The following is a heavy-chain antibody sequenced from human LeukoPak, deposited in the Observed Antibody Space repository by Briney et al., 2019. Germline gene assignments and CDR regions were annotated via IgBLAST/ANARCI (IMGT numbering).Heavy chain of an antibody. Sequence: GRSLRLSCAASGFTFSSYGMHWVRQAPGKGLEWVAVIWYDGSNKYYADSVKGRFTISRDNSKNTLYLQMNSLRAEDTAMYYCARDSSGYLRAYYYYYYMDVWGKGTTVTVSS. CDR2: IWYDGSNK. CDR1: GFTFSSYG. CDR3: ARDSSGYLRAYYYYYYMDV. V-gene: IGHV3-33*01. D-gene: IGHD3-22*01. J-gene: IGHJ6*03.